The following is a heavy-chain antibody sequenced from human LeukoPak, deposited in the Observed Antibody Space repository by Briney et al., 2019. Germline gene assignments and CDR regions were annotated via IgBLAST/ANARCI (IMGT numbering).Heavy chain of an antibody. D-gene: IGHD1-7*01. J-gene: IGHJ6*03. Sequence: KSSETLSLTCAVYGGSFSNYYWSWIRQPPGKGLEWIGEINDSGRINYNPSLLSRVTVSVDPSKNQFSLSLTSVTATDTAVYYCARRWNYGRNYYIDVWGKGAPVSVSS. V-gene: IGHV4-34*01. CDR3: ARRWNYGRNYYIDV. CDR1: GGSFSNYY. CDR2: INDSGRI.